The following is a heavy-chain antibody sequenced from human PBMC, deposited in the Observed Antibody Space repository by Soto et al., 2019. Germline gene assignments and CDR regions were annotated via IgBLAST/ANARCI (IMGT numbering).Heavy chain of an antibody. CDR2: IYSIGST. V-gene: IGHV4-39*01. CDR3: ATMGTPATGLYFFDY. Sequence: SETLSLTCTVSGGSISSSSYWGWIRQPPGKGLEWIGSIYSIGSTYYNPSLKSRVTISVDTSKNQFSLKLSSVTAADTAVYYCATMGTPATGLYFFDYWGQGSLVTVSS. CDR1: GGSISSSSY. J-gene: IGHJ4*02. D-gene: IGHD2-15*01.